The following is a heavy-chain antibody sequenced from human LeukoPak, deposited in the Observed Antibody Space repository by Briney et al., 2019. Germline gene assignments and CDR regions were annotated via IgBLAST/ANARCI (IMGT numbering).Heavy chain of an antibody. V-gene: IGHV4-61*02. CDR2: FCSSPRT. CDR1: GDSLTRGSRN. J-gene: IGHJ6*04. Sequence: TLSLTCTVSGDSLTRGSRNRSWSRQPAGGGVEWIGRFCSSPRTTHNPSLDSRATISADTAKNQFSLKLDSVTAADPAVSFCAPCMSELDYGDYASYHHMDVWGKGTTVTLSP. D-gene: IGHD4-17*01. CDR3: APCMSELDYGDYASYHHMDV.